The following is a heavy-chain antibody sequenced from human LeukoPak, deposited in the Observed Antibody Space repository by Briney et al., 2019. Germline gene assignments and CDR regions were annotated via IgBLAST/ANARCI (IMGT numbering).Heavy chain of an antibody. V-gene: IGHV4-39*07. D-gene: IGHD6-19*01. CDR1: GGSISSSSYY. J-gene: IGHJ4*02. CDR3: ARYARGAVAGDY. CDR2: VYYSGST. Sequence: SETLSLTCTVSGGSISSSSYYWGWIRQPPGKGLEWIGSVYYSGSTYYNPSLKSRVTISVDTSKNQFSLKLSSVTAADTAVYYCARYARGAVAGDYWGQGTLVTVSS.